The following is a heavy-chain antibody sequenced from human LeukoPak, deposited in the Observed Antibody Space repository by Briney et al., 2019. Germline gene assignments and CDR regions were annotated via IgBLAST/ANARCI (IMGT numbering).Heavy chain of an antibody. D-gene: IGHD4-17*01. V-gene: IGHV5-51*01. CDR2: FYPGDSDT. CDR3: ARRIGDYYAFDI. J-gene: IGHJ3*02. Sequence: MGIFYPGDSDTRYSPSFQGQVPISADKSISTAYLQWSSLKASDTAMYYCARRIGDYYAFDIWGQGTMVTVSS.